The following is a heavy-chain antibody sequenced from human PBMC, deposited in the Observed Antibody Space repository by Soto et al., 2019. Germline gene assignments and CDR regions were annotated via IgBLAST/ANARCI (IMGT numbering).Heavy chain of an antibody. CDR2: ISASGDST. V-gene: IGHV3-23*01. D-gene: IGHD3-22*01. CDR1: GFIFSSFA. J-gene: IGHJ5*02. CDR3: AKANYNSNWGLNDFDP. Sequence: PGGSLRPSCAASGFIFSSFAMSWLRQVPGMGLEWVSSISASGDSTYYGDPVKGRFTISRDNSKNTVFLQMNNLRADDTAIYYCAKANYNSNWGLNDFDPWGQGTLVTVSS.